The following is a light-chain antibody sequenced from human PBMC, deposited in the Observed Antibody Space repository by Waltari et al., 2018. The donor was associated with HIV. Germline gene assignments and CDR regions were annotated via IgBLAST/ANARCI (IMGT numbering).Light chain of an antibody. V-gene: IGLV2-23*02. Sequence: QSALTQPASVSGSPGQSITMSCTGTSSDVGRYYLVPWYQHFPGKAPKLIIFEVTQRPSGISTRFSGSKSGSTASLTISGLQAEDEADYFCCSYAGPHPLVFGGGTKLTVL. CDR2: EVT. CDR1: SSDVGRYYL. J-gene: IGLJ2*01. CDR3: CSYAGPHPLV.